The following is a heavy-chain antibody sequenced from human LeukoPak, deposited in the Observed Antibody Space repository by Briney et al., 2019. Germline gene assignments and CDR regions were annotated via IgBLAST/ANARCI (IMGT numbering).Heavy chain of an antibody. J-gene: IGHJ4*02. CDR3: ARDYDILTGFPRGGFDY. Sequence: PGGSLRLSCAASGFTFSNYGMHWVRQAPGKGLEWVAVIWYDGSNKYYADSVKGRFTISRDNSKNTLYLQMNSLRAEDTAVYYCARDYDILTGFPRGGFDYWGQGTLVTVSS. CDR1: GFTFSNYG. CDR2: IWYDGSNK. D-gene: IGHD3-9*01. V-gene: IGHV3-33*01.